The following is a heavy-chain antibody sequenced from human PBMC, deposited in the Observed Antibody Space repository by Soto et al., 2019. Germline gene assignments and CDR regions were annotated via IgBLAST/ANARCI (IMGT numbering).Heavy chain of an antibody. CDR1: GFTFSSYG. CDR2: ISYDGSNK. V-gene: IGHV3-30*03. D-gene: IGHD4-17*01. CDR3: AIDLDYGDYSYYYGMDV. Sequence: PGGSLRLSCAASGFTFSSYGMHWVRQAPGKGLEWVAVISYDGSNKYYADSVKGRFTISRDNSKNTLYLQMNSLRAEDTAVYYWAIDLDYGDYSYYYGMDVWGQGTTVTVSS. J-gene: IGHJ6*02.